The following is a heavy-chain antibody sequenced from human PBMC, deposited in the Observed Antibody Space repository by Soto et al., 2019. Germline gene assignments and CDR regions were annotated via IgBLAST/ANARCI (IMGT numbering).Heavy chain of an antibody. V-gene: IGHV1-3*01. CDR2: INADNGQT. CDR3: PRGEFWTRLGGVYWFDP. D-gene: IGHD2-8*02. J-gene: IGHJ5*02. Sequence: LVQSGTEVKKPGAPVKLSCKASGYTFARFAVHWVRQAPGQSLEWMGWINADNGQTKYSQNFQGRITMTRDKSANTVYLGVHSLRSKLTAFYQCPRGEFWTRLGGVYWFDPCGQVTLVTVSS. CDR1: GYTFARFA.